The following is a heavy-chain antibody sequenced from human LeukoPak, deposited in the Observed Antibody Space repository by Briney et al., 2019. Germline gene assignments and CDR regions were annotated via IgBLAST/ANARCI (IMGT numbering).Heavy chain of an antibody. J-gene: IGHJ4*02. CDR2: IKEDGSEK. V-gene: IGHV3-7*03. CDR3: ARAGTTRGFQY. D-gene: IGHD2-2*01. Sequence: PGGSLSLSCAASGSTFSNYLMSWVRQAPGKGLECVANIKEDGSEKYYVDSVKGRFTISRDNANNSLSLQMNSLRAEDTAVYYCARAGTTRGFQYWGQGTLVTVSS. CDR1: GSTFSNYL.